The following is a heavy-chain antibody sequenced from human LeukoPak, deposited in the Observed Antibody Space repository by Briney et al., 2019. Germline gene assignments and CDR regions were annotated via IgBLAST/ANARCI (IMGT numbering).Heavy chain of an antibody. Sequence: GESLKISCKGSGYSFTSHWIGWVRQMPRKGLECMGIVNPDDSDTIYSPSFQGQVTISADESITTAYLQWSSLKASDTAMYYCARARYCSGGSCYAEYWGQGTLVTVSS. CDR1: GYSFTSHW. V-gene: IGHV5-51*01. D-gene: IGHD2-15*01. J-gene: IGHJ4*02. CDR2: VNPDDSDT. CDR3: ARARYCSGGSCYAEY.